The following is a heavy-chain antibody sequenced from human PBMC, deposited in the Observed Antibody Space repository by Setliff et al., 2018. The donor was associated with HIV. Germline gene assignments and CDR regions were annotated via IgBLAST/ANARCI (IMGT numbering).Heavy chain of an antibody. Sequence: SETLSLTCTVSGGSINSHYWSWIRQPPGKGLEWIGYSHYSGSPHYNPSLKSRVTISVDTSKNQFSLKLSSVTAADTAVYYCARGAITMVRSPYYMDVWGEGTTVTVSS. CDR3: ARGAITMVRSPYYMDV. CDR2: SHYSGSP. V-gene: IGHV4-59*11. J-gene: IGHJ6*03. D-gene: IGHD3-10*01. CDR1: GGSINSHY.